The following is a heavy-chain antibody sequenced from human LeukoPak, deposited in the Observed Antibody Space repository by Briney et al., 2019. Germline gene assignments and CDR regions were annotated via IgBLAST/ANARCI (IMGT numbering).Heavy chain of an antibody. J-gene: IGHJ4*02. V-gene: IGHV3-7*04. CDR1: GFTFSGYW. CDR2: IKQDGSEK. CDR3: ARDLVNF. Sequence: GGSLRLSCAASGFTFSGYWMSWVRQAPGKGLEWVANIKQDGSEKYYVDSVKGRFTISRDNSKNSLYLQMNSLRAEDTAVYYCARDLVNFWGQGTLVTVSS. D-gene: IGHD3-9*01.